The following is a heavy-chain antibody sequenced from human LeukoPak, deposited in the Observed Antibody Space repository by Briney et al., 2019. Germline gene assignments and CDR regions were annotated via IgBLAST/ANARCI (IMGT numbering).Heavy chain of an antibody. V-gene: IGHV4-59*08. D-gene: IGHD3-10*01. CDR2: IYYIVST. CDR1: GGSPSSYY. J-gene: IGHJ5*02. CDR3: ARHGRVRGVYLGYWFDP. Sequence: SETLSLSCAVSGGSPSSYYWSWIRPPPRGGLEWGGYIYYIVSTTYNPPPKSRATIPVDTTKKHTSLMLSAVTPAATAGYYFARHGRVRGVYLGYWFDPWGQGTLVTVSS.